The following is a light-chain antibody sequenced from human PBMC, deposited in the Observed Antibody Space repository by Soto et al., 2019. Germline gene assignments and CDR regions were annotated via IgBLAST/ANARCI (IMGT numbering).Light chain of an antibody. CDR2: APS. V-gene: IGKV1-9*01. Sequence: DIQLTQSPSFLSASVGDRVTITCRASQGISTFVAWYQQKPGKAPKLLIYAPSTLQSGVPSRFSGSGSGPEFTLTISSLQPEDFATYYCQQLNSYLLFTFGPGTKVDIK. J-gene: IGKJ3*01. CDR1: QGISTF. CDR3: QQLNSYLLFT.